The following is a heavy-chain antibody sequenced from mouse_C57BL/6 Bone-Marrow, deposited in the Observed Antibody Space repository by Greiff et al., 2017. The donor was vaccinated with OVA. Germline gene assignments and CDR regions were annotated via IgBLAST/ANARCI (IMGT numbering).Heavy chain of an antibody. D-gene: IGHD1-1*01. Sequence: QVQLQQSGAELARPGASVKLSCKASGYTFTSYGISWVKQRTGQGLEWIGEIYPRSGNTYYNEKVKGKATLTADKSSSTAYMELRSLTSEDSAVYFCARGGYYGSFGRGAMDYWGQGTSVTVSS. J-gene: IGHJ4*01. CDR2: IYPRSGNT. CDR3: ARGGYYGSFGRGAMDY. CDR1: GYTFTSYG. V-gene: IGHV1-81*01.